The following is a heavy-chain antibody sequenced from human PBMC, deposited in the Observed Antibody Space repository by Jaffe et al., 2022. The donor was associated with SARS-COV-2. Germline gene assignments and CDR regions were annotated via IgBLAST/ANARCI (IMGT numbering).Heavy chain of an antibody. CDR3: ARDHGVGGIWFGELLPRYYYYGMDV. CDR2: ISSSSSTI. D-gene: IGHD3-10*01. J-gene: IGHJ6*02. CDR1: GFTFSSYS. Sequence: EVQLVESGGGLVQPGGSLRLSCAASGFTFSSYSMNWVRQAPGKGLEWVSYISSSSSTIYYADSVKGRFTISRDNAKNSLYLQMNSLRDEDTAVYYCARDHGVGGIWFGELLPRYYYYGMDVWGQGTTVTVSS. V-gene: IGHV3-48*02.